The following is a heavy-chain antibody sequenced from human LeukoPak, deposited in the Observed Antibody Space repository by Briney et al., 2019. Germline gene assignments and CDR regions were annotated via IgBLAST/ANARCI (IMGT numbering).Heavy chain of an antibody. CDR2: IYYSGST. D-gene: IGHD4-23*01. Sequence: SETLSLTCTVSGGSISSYYWSWIRQPPGKGLEWIGYIYYSGSTNYNPSLKSRVTISVDTSKNQFSLKLSSVTAADTAVYYCARGGGSHYMDVWGKGTTVTVSS. V-gene: IGHV4-59*12. J-gene: IGHJ6*03. CDR1: GGSISSYY. CDR3: ARGGGSHYMDV.